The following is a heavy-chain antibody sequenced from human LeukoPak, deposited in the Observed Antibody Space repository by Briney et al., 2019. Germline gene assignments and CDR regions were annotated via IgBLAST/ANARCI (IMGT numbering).Heavy chain of an antibody. CDR3: ARDLSVAGPFDY. J-gene: IGHJ4*02. CDR1: GYIFITYY. Sequence: ASVKVSCKASGYIFITYYIHWVRQAPGQGLEWMGVINPTGGDTSYAQKLQGRVTMTTDTSTSTAYMELRSLRSDDTAVYYCARDLSVAGPFDYWGQGTLVTVSS. V-gene: IGHV1-46*01. CDR2: INPTGGDT. D-gene: IGHD6-19*01.